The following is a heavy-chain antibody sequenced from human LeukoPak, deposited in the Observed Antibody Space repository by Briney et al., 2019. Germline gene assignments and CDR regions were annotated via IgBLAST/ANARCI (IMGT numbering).Heavy chain of an antibody. CDR1: GGTFSSYA. CDR2: IIPIFGTA. V-gene: IGHV1-69*13. J-gene: IGHJ4*02. D-gene: IGHD5-18*01. CDR3: ARDAVGYSYGPARFDY. Sequence: SVKVSCKASGGTFSSYAISWVRQAPGQGLGWMGGIIPIFGTANYAQKFQGRVTITADESTSTAYMELSSLRSEDTAVYYCARDAVGYSYGPARFDYWGQGTLVTVSS.